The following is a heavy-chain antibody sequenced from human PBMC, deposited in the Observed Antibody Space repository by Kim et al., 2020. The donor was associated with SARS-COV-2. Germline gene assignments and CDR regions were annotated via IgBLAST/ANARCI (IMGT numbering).Heavy chain of an antibody. CDR3: SRDGDLYSSGKDAFDI. CDR2: IKQDGNQK. J-gene: IGHJ3*02. D-gene: IGHD6-19*01. Sequence: GGSLRLSCAASGFTFSSYWMTWVRQAPGKGLEWVANIKQDGNQKYYVDSVKGRFTISRDNAKNSLYLQMNSLRSEDTAVYDCSRDGDLYSSGKDAFDIWGHGTMVTVSS. CDR1: GFTFSSYW. V-gene: IGHV3-7*01.